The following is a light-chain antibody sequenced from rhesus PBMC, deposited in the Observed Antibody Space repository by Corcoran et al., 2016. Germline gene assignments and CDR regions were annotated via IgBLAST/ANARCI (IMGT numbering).Light chain of an antibody. CDR2: AAS. J-gene: IGKJ3*01. CDR3: LQHNNYPFT. CDR1: QGISSY. Sequence: DIQMTQSPSSLSASVGDTVTITCRASQGISSYLNWFQPKPGKAPKLLIYAASSLESGVPSRFSGSGSGTEFTLTISSLQPEDFAAYYCLQHNNYPFTFGPGTKLDIK. V-gene: IGKV1-28*01.